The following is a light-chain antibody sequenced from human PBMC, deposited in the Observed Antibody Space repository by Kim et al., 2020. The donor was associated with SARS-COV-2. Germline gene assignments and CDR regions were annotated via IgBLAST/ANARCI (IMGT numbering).Light chain of an antibody. J-gene: IGKJ1*01. CDR3: QQYNDWLTWT. V-gene: IGKV3-15*01. Sequence: SQGERATLSCRASQSVSTNLAWYQHKPGQAPRLLVYGASTRATGIPARFSGSGSGTEFTLTINSLQSEDFAVYYCQQYNDWLTWTFGQGTKVDIK. CDR2: GAS. CDR1: QSVSTN.